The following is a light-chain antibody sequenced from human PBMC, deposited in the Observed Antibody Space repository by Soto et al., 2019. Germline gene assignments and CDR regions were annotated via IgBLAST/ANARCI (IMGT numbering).Light chain of an antibody. CDR2: GVF. CDR3: QHYDGSPRT. J-gene: IGKJ2*01. Sequence: VLTQSPGTVSLSPGEKATLSCRTSQSVSSNYLAWYQQKPGQAPRLPIYGVFNRATGIPDRFSGSGSGTDFSLTISRLEPEDVAVYFCQHYDGSPRTFGQGTRLQI. V-gene: IGKV3-20*01. CDR1: QSVSSNY.